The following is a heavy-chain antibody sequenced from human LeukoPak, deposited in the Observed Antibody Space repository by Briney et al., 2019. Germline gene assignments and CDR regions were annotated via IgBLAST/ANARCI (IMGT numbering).Heavy chain of an antibody. J-gene: IGHJ6*03. CDR2: ISGHTGTA. CDR1: GYSFTAYG. CDR3: ARGGSGDHQEQLGPPGYYHYMDV. V-gene: IGHV1-18*01. Sequence: ASVKVSCKALGYSFTAYGMGWLRQAPGQGLEWMGWISGHTGTAIYAQNLQGRVTLTADTFTSTVYMEMRSLRSDDTAVYYWARGGSGDHQEQLGPPGYYHYMDVWGTGTTVTVSS. D-gene: IGHD3-10*01.